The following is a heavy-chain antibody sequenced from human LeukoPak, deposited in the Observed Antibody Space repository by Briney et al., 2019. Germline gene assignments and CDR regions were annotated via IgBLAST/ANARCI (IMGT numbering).Heavy chain of an antibody. J-gene: IGHJ6*02. D-gene: IGHD2-15*01. CDR2: ISSSSSSI. CDR3: ARDLWWGKYYCSGGSCYSGMDV. V-gene: IGHV3-21*01. CDR1: GFIFSGYS. Sequence: GGSLRLSCAASGFIFSGYSMNWVRQAPGKGLEWVSSISSSSSSIYYADSEKGRFTISRDNTKKSLYLQMNSLGAEDTAVYYCARDLWWGKYYCSGGSCYSGMDVWGQGTTVTVSS.